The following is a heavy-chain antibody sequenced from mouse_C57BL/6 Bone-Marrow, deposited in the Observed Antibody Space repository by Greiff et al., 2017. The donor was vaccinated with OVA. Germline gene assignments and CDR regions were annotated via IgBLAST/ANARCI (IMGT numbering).Heavy chain of an antibody. CDR3: TTQGFITTVVE. Sequence: VQLQQSGAELVRPGASVKLSCTASGFNFKDDYMHWVKQRPEQGLEWIGWIDPENGDTEYASKFQGKATITADTSSNTAYLQLSSLTSEDTAVYYCTTQGFITTVVEWGQGTLVTVSA. J-gene: IGHJ3*01. V-gene: IGHV14-4*01. CDR2: IDPENGDT. CDR1: GFNFKDDY. D-gene: IGHD1-1*01.